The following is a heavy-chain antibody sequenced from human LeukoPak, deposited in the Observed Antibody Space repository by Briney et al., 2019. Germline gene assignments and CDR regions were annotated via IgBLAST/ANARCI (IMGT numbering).Heavy chain of an antibody. CDR1: GGTFSSYA. Sequence: ASVKVSCKXSGGTFSSYAISWVRQAPGQGLEWMGRIIPIFGTANYAQKFQGRVTITTDESTSTAYMELSSLRSEDTAVYYCARDLGGYSYGTDYWGQGTLVTVSS. CDR2: IIPIFGTA. CDR3: ARDLGGYSYGTDY. D-gene: IGHD5-18*01. V-gene: IGHV1-69*05. J-gene: IGHJ4*02.